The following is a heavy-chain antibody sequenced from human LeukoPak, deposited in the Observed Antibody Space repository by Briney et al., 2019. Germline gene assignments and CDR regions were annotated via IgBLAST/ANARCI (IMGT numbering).Heavy chain of an antibody. Sequence: SETLSLTCTVSGGSISSDGYYWSWIRQHPGKGLEWIGYIYYSGSTYYNPSLKSRVTISVDTSKNQFSLKLSSVTAADTAVYYCARASYYYDSSGYSWGQGTLVTVSS. CDR3: ARASYYYDSSGYS. D-gene: IGHD3-22*01. J-gene: IGHJ5*02. CDR2: IYYSGST. CDR1: GGSISSDGYY. V-gene: IGHV4-31*03.